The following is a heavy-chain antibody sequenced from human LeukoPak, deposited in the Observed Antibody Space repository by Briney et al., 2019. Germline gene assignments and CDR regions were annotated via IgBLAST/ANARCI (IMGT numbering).Heavy chain of an antibody. Sequence: ASVKVSCKASGGTFSSYAISWVRQMPGKGLEWMGRIDPSDSYTNYSPSFQGHVTISADKSISTAYLQWSSLKASDTAMYYCARRTKELGIVVVPAAEGFDYWGQGTLVTVSS. CDR2: IDPSDSYT. V-gene: IGHV5-10-1*01. CDR3: ARRTKELGIVVVPAAEGFDY. CDR1: GGTFSSYA. J-gene: IGHJ4*02. D-gene: IGHD2-2*03.